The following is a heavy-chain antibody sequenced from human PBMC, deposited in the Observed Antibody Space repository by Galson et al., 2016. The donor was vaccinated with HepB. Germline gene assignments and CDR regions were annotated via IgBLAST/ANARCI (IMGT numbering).Heavy chain of an antibody. CDR2: IIDYNGNI. V-gene: IGHV1-18*01. J-gene: IGHJ4*02. CDR3: ARSMKRGYDDSRGRVSDY. Sequence: SVKVSCKAFGYTFSSYGVSWVRQAPGQGLEWMGWIIDYNGNIEYAQKFQGRVTMTTDASTRAAYLELRSLRSDDTAVYYCARSMKRGYDDSRGRVSDYWGQGTLVTVSS. D-gene: IGHD3-22*01. CDR1: GYTFSSYG.